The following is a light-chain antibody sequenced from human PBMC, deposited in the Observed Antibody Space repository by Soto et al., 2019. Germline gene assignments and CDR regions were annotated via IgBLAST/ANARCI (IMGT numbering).Light chain of an antibody. CDR2: EGS. J-gene: IGLJ2*01. V-gene: IGLV2-23*01. Sequence: QSVLTQPASVSGSPGQSITISCTGTNNDLGSYNLVSWYQQDPGKAPKLMIYEGSKRPSGISNRFSGSKSGNTASLTISGLQAEDEADYYCCSFAGSDSVVFGGGTKVTVL. CDR1: NNDLGSYNL. CDR3: CSFAGSDSVV.